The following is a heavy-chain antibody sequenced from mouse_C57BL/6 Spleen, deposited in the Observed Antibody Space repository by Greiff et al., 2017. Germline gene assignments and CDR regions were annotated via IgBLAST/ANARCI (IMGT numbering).Heavy chain of an antibody. CDR3: ARTGLYAMDD. D-gene: IGHD3-1*01. J-gene: IGHJ4*01. V-gene: IGHV1-76*01. Sequence: VQLQQSGAELVRPGASVKLSCKASGFTFNDYYIHWVKQRPGQGLEWIARIYPGSGNTYYNEKFKGKDTLTAEKSSSTAYLQLSSLTSADPAVYFCARTGLYAMDDWGQGTPVTVSA. CDR1: GFTFNDYY. CDR2: IYPGSGNT.